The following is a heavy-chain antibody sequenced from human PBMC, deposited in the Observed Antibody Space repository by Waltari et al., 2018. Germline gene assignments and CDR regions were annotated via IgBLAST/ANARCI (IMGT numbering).Heavy chain of an antibody. CDR2: YSWNSQSI. J-gene: IGHJ6*02. V-gene: IGHV3-9*01. D-gene: IGHD1-26*01. CDR3: AKDKSSIVGATVRYQYGMDV. CDR1: GFTFDDFA. Sequence: ELQLVESGGGLVQPGSSLTLSCATSGFTFDDFAMHWVRPVPGKGLGGVSGYSWNSQSIGYGDSVRGRFTVSRDNAEGSLHLQMNSRRPEDTALYYCAKDKSSIVGATVRYQYGMDVWGQGTAVTVAS.